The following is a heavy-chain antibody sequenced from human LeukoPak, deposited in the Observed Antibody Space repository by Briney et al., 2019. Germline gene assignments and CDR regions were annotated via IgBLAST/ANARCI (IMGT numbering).Heavy chain of an antibody. Sequence: GGSLRLSCAASGFTFSSYWMHWVRQAPGKGLVWVSRINTDGSSTSYADPVKGRFTISRDNAKNTLYLQMNSLRAEDTAVYYCARDPYSSSWSGDWFDPWGQGTLVTVSS. D-gene: IGHD6-13*01. CDR3: ARDPYSSSWSGDWFDP. CDR1: GFTFSSYW. J-gene: IGHJ5*02. CDR2: INTDGSST. V-gene: IGHV3-74*01.